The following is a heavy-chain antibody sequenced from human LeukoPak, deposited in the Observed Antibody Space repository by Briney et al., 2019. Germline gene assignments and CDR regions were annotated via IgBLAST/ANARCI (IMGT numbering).Heavy chain of an antibody. D-gene: IGHD3-22*01. V-gene: IGHV4-59*10. CDR3: ARGWGYYDSSGYFDAFDI. J-gene: IGHJ3*02. Sequence: PSETLSLTCAVYGGSFSGYYWSWIRQPAGKGLEWIGRIYTSGSTNYNPSLKSRVTMSVDTSKNQFSLKLSSVTAADTAVYYCARGWGYYDSSGYFDAFDIWGQGTMVTVSS. CDR2: IYTSGST. CDR1: GGSFSGYY.